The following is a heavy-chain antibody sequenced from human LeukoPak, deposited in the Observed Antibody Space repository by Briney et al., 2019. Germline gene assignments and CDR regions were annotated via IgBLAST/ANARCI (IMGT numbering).Heavy chain of an antibody. CDR3: ARGGRIAAAGGSWFDP. D-gene: IGHD6-13*01. J-gene: IGHJ5*02. CDR2: MNPNSGNT. Sequence: GASVKVSCKASGYTFTSYDINWVRQATGQGLEWMGWMNPNSGNTGYAQKFQGRVTMTRNTSISTAYMELSSLRSEDTAVYYCARGGRIAAAGGSWFDPWGQGTLVTVSS. CDR1: GYTFTSYD. V-gene: IGHV1-8*01.